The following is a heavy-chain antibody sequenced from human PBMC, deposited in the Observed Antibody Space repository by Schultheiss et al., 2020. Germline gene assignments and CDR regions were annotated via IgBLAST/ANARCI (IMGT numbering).Heavy chain of an antibody. CDR3: AREEDMIVEDGAFDI. V-gene: IGHV3-23*01. CDR1: GFTFSDYY. CDR2: ISGSGGST. D-gene: IGHD3-22*01. Sequence: GGSLRLSCAASGFTFSDYYMSWIRQAPGKGLEWVSAISGSGGSTYYADSVKGRFTISRDNSKNTLYLQMNSLRAEDTAVYYCAREEDMIVEDGAFDIWGQGTMVNGSS. J-gene: IGHJ3*02.